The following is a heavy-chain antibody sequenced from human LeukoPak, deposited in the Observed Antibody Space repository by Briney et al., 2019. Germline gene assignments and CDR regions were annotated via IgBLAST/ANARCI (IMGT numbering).Heavy chain of an antibody. CDR1: GGSFSGYY. CDR2: INHSGST. Sequence: SETLSLTCAVYGGSFSGYYWSWIRQPPGKGLEWIGDINHSGSTNYNPSLKGRVTISVDTSKNQFSLKLSSVTAADTTVFYCARGGAYCGGHCYLDFDSWGQGTLVTVSS. CDR3: ARGGAYCGGHCYLDFDS. J-gene: IGHJ4*02. V-gene: IGHV4-34*01. D-gene: IGHD2-21*02.